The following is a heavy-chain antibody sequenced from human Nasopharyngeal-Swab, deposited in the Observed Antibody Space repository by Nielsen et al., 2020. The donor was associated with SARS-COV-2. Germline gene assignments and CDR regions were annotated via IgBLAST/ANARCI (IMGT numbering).Heavy chain of an antibody. V-gene: IGHV3-48*01. CDR3: ARDSPITIFGVVITTPVDY. Sequence: WIRQPPGKGLEWVSYISGSSGTINYVDSVKGRFTTSRDNAKNSLYLQMNSLRAEDTAVYYCARDSPITIFGVVITTPVDYWGQGTLVTVSS. D-gene: IGHD3-3*01. J-gene: IGHJ4*02. CDR2: ISGSSGTI.